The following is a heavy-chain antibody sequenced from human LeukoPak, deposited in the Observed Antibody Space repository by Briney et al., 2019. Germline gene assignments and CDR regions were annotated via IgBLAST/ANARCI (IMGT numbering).Heavy chain of an antibody. V-gene: IGHV4-28*06. D-gene: IGHD3-9*01. CDR2: IYYSGST. Sequence: PSDTLSLTCAVSGYSISTSNWWGWIRQPPGKGLEWIGYIYYSGSTNSNSSLKSRVSISLDTSKNQFSLKVISVTATDTAVYYCARMTGAWFDPWGQGTLVTVSS. CDR3: ARMTGAWFDP. CDR1: GYSISTSNW. J-gene: IGHJ5*02.